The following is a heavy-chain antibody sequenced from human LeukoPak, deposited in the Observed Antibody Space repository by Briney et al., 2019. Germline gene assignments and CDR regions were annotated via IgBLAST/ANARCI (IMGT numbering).Heavy chain of an antibody. CDR3: ARDGVVVPATYYYYYGMDV. J-gene: IGHJ6*02. D-gene: IGHD2-2*01. CDR2: ISAYNGNT. V-gene: IGHV1-18*01. CDR1: GYTFTSYG. Sequence: ASVKVSCKASGYTFTSYGISWVRQVPGQGLEWMGWISAYNGNTNYAQKLQGRVTMTTDTSTSTAYMELRSLRSDDTAVYYCARDGVVVPATYYYYYGMDVWGQGTTVTVSS.